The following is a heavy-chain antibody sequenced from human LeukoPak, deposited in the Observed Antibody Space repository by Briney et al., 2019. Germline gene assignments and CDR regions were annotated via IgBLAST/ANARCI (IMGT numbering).Heavy chain of an antibody. CDR1: GFPFSDYY. CDR2: IISSSSYT. Sequence: GALRLSFAASGFPFSDYYMRWIRPAPGKGLGWVSYIISSSSYTNYSDSVKGRFTISRDNAKNSLYLQMNSLRAEDTAVYYCARSPTYQLVYDYWGQGTLVTVSS. CDR3: ARSPTYQLVYDY. J-gene: IGHJ4*02. D-gene: IGHD2-2*02. V-gene: IGHV3-11*06.